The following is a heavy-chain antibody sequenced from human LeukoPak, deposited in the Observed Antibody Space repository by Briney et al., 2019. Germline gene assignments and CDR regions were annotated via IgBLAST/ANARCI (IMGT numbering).Heavy chain of an antibody. Sequence: GGSLRLSCAASGFTFRSFAMSWVRLAPGKGLEWVSYISGSGARTYYADSVKGRFTISRDNSKNTLYLQMNSLRAEDTAVYYCAKGDSYYDFCMDVWGQGTTVTVSS. J-gene: IGHJ6*02. D-gene: IGHD3-3*01. CDR2: ISGSGART. CDR1: GFTFRSFA. V-gene: IGHV3-23*01. CDR3: AKGDSYYDFCMDV.